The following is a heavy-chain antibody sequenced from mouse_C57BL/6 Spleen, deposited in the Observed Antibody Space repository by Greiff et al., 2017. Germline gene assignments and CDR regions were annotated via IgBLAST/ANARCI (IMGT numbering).Heavy chain of an antibody. D-gene: IGHD2-4*01. CDR1: GYTFTSYG. CDR3: AKKYDYDTYYYAMDY. J-gene: IGHJ4*01. Sequence: VQLQQSGAELARPGASVKLSCKASGYTFTSYGISWVKQRTGQGLEWIGELYPRSGNTYYNEKFKGKATLTADKSSSTAYMELRSLTSEDSAVYFCAKKYDYDTYYYAMDYWGQGTSVTVSS. V-gene: IGHV1-81*01. CDR2: LYPRSGNT.